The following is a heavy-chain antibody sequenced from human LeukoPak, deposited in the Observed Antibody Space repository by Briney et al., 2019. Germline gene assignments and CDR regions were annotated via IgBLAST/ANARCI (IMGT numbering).Heavy chain of an antibody. D-gene: IGHD4-17*01. CDR1: GYSFTSYW. Sequence: GESLKTSCKGSGYSFTSYWIGWVRQIPGKGLEWMGIIYPGDSDTRYSPSFQGQVTISADKSISTAYLQWSSLKASDTAMYYCARCKHEYGHYYFDYWGQGTLVTVSS. V-gene: IGHV5-51*01. CDR2: IYPGDSDT. CDR3: ARCKHEYGHYYFDY. J-gene: IGHJ4*02.